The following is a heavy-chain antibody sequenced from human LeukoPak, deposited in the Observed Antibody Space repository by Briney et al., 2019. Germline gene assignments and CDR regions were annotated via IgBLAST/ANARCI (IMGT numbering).Heavy chain of an antibody. CDR2: LHYSGST. D-gene: IGHD3-22*01. J-gene: IGHJ4*02. Sequence: SETLSLTCTVSGGSISSSSYYWGWVRQPPGKGLEWIGSLHYSGSTYYNPSLKSRVTISVDTSKNQFSLRLSSVTAADTAVYYCARLYHDSSAYFLDYWGQGTLVTVSS. CDR3: ARLYHDSSAYFLDY. CDR1: GGSISSSSYY. V-gene: IGHV4-39*01.